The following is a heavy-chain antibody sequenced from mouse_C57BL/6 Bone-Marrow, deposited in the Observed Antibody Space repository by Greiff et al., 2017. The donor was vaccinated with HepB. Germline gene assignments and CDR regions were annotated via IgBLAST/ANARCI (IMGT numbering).Heavy chain of an antibody. CDR2: INPNYGTT. D-gene: IGHD6-1*01. CDR3: ARNARSSYPLAAMDY. CDR1: GYSFTDYN. V-gene: IGHV1-39*01. Sequence: EVQLQQSGPELVKPGASVKISCKASGYSFTDYNMNWVKQSNGKSLEWIGVINPNYGTTSYNQKFKGKATLTVDQSSSTAYMQLNSLTSEDSAVYYCARNARSSYPLAAMDYWGQGTSVTVSA. J-gene: IGHJ4*01.